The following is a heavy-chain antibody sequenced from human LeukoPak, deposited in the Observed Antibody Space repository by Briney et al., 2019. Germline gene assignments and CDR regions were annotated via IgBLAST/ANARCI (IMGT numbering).Heavy chain of an antibody. V-gene: IGHV3-23*01. CDR1: GFTFSSYA. D-gene: IGHD1-26*01. J-gene: IGHJ4*02. CDR2: ISGSVGST. CDR3: ATRGTYYLPHDY. Sequence: GGSLRLSCVASGFTFSSYAMSWVRQAPGKGLEWVSAISGSVGSTYYADSVKGRFTISRDNSKNTLSLQMNSLRAEDTAVYYCATRGTYYLPHDYWGQGTLVTVSS.